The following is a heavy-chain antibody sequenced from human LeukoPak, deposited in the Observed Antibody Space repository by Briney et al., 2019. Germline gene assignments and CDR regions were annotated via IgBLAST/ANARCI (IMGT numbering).Heavy chain of an antibody. D-gene: IGHD6-19*01. V-gene: IGHV1-8*01. J-gene: IGHJ4*02. Sequence: ASVRVSCKASGYTFTNNDINWVRQATGQGIEWMGWVSPDSGDTGYAPNFRGRVTMTTDTSINTAYMELTSLTSEDTAIYYCTRGRAAGDWGQGTLVTVSS. CDR2: VSPDSGDT. CDR3: TRGRAAGD. CDR1: GYTFTNND.